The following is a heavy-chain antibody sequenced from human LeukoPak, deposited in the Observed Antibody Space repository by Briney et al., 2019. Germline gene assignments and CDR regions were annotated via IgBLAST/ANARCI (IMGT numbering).Heavy chain of an antibody. CDR1: GFTFSSYA. J-gene: IGHJ5*02. V-gene: IGHV3-30-3*01. CDR2: ISYEGSSK. CDR3: ARLVAITQAFDP. D-gene: IGHD5-24*01. Sequence: GRSLRLSCTASGFTFSSYAIHWVRQAPGKGLEWVTLISYEGSSKYYADSVRGRLIISRDNYKNTMFLEMNSVRAEDTAVYYCARLVAITQAFDPWGQGTLVTVSS.